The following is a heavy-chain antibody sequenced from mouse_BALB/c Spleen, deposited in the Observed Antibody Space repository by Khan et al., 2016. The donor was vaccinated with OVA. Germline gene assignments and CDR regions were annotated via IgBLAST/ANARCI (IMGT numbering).Heavy chain of an antibody. V-gene: IGHV9-1*02. CDR1: GYTFTNYG. Sequence: QIQLVQSGPELKKPGETVKISCKASGYTFTNYGMNWVKQAPGQGLKWMGWINTYTGKPTYADDFKGRFVFSLETSASTAYLQISNLKYEDMTKDFYARIYSYWYTDVWGEGTTVTVSS. CDR2: INTYTGKP. CDR3: ARIYSYWYTDV. D-gene: IGHD2-3*01. J-gene: IGHJ1*01.